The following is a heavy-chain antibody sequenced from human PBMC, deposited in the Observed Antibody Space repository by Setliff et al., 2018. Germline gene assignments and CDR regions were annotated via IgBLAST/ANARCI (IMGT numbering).Heavy chain of an antibody. D-gene: IGHD3-3*01. CDR3: ARMSGFQYIDV. CDR2: IYTSWST. CDR1: GDSISSRRNY. Sequence: PSETLSLTCTVSGDSISSRRNYWGWFRQPAGKELEWIGQIYTSWSTNYNPSLKSRVTISLDTSKNQFSLRLTSVTAEGTAVYYCARMSGFQYIDVWDKGTTVTVSS. V-gene: IGHV4-61*09. J-gene: IGHJ6*03.